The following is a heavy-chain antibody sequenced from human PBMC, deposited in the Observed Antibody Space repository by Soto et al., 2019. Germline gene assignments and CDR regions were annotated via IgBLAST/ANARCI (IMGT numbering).Heavy chain of an antibody. CDR3: ARGIATGQLDP. CDR1: GYAFTRYT. J-gene: IGHJ5*02. D-gene: IGHD2-15*01. CDR2: INPDNGNT. V-gene: IGHV1-3*01. Sequence: SVKVSCKAHGYAFTRYTMNWVRQAPGQRLEWMGWINPDNGNTKSSQKFQDRVIITRDTSASTAYMDLSSLRSEDTAVYYCARGIATGQLDPWGQGTLVTVSS.